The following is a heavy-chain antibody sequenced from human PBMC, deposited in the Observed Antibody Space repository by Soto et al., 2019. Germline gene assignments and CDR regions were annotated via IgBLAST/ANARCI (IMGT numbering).Heavy chain of an antibody. Sequence: PGGSLRLSCAASGFTFSSYAMSWVRQAPGKGLEWVSAISGSGGSTYYADSVKGRFTISRDNSKNTLYLQMNSLRAEDTAVYYCAKDVGSGSYFVVSYYYGMDVWGQGTTVTVSS. CDR3: AKDVGSGSYFVVSYYYGMDV. CDR1: GFTFSSYA. J-gene: IGHJ6*02. V-gene: IGHV3-23*01. D-gene: IGHD3-10*01. CDR2: ISGSGGST.